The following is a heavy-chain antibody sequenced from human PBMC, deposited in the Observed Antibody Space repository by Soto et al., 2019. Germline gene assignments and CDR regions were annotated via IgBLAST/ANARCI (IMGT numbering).Heavy chain of an antibody. D-gene: IGHD3-16*01. CDR1: GGSVNYLY. V-gene: IGHV4-59*08. CDR3: ARHPAIAKFENGLDV. Sequence: QLRESGPGLVKPSETLSLTCTVSGGSVNYLYWSWIRQPPGKGLEWIGYIYYNGFTIYNPSLKSRVTISIDTSTNHFSLNLSSVTAADTAMYFCARHPAIAKFENGLDVWGQGTTVTVSS. CDR2: IYYNGFT. J-gene: IGHJ6*02.